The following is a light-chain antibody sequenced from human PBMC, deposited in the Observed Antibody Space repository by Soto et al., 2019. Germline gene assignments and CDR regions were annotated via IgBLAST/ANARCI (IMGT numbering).Light chain of an antibody. CDR1: QSISTY. J-gene: IGKJ5*01. Sequence: DIQMTQSPSSLSASVGDRVTITCRASQSISTYLHWYQQKPGKAPNLLIYAASTLQSGVPSRFSGSGSGTDFTLTISSLQPEDFATYYCQQSDSTPITFGQGTRLEIK. V-gene: IGKV1-39*01. CDR2: AAS. CDR3: QQSDSTPIT.